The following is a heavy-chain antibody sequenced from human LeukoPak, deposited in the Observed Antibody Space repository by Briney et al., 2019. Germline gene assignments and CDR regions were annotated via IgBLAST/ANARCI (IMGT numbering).Heavy chain of an antibody. Sequence: GGSLRLSCATSGFTFVDYGLSWVRRAPGQGLEWLCAINYNGAITDYADSVKGRFTISRDNAKNSLYLRMDSLRAEDTALYYCARDRLGPSFSVSHFDLWGQGTLVTVSS. CDR1: GFTFVDYG. D-gene: IGHD3-3*02. V-gene: IGHV3-20*04. J-gene: IGHJ4*02. CDR3: ARDRLGPSFSVSHFDL. CDR2: INYNGAIT.